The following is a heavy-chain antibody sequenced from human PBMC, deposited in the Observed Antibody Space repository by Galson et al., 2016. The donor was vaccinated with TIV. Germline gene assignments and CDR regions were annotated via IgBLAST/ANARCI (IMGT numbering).Heavy chain of an antibody. CDR1: GGTFSSYV. Sequence: SVKVSCKASGGTFSSYVIKWVRQAPGQGLEWMGEIIPMFGTANYAQKFQGRLTITADESTSSAYMELSSLRSEDTAVYYCATDRNTALDTYSYYYGMDVWGQGTTVTVSS. CDR2: IIPMFGTA. J-gene: IGHJ6*02. CDR3: ATDRNTALDTYSYYYGMDV. V-gene: IGHV1-69*13. D-gene: IGHD5-18*01.